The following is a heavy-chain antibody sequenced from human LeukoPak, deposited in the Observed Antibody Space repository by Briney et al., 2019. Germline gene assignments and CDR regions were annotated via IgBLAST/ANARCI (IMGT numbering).Heavy chain of an antibody. CDR1: GCTFISYA. V-gene: IGHV1-18*01. CDR2: ISAYNGNT. Sequence: ASVKVSCKASGCTFISYAISWVRQAPGQGLEWMGWISAYNGNTNYAQKLQGRVTMTTDTSTSTAYMELRSLRSDDTAVYYCARGGRQWNWFDPWGQGTLVTVSS. J-gene: IGHJ5*02. CDR3: ARGGRQWNWFDP. D-gene: IGHD2-8*01.